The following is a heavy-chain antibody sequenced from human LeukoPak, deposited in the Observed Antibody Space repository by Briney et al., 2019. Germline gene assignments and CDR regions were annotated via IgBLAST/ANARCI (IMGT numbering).Heavy chain of an antibody. D-gene: IGHD4-11*01. CDR3: ARLLRDSNLYNWFDP. CDR1: GGSISSSSYY. J-gene: IGHJ5*02. CDR2: MYYSGST. Sequence: PSETLSLTCTVSGGSISSSSYYWGWIPQPPGQRLEWIGSMYYSGSTYYNPSLKSRVTISVDTSKNQFSLKLSSVTAADTAVYYCARLLRDSNLYNWFDPWGQGTLVTVSS. V-gene: IGHV4-39*01.